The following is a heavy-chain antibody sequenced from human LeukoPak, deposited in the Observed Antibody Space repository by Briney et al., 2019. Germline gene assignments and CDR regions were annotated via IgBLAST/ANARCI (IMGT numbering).Heavy chain of an antibody. CDR1: GFTFSSYW. Sequence: GSLRLSCAASGFTFSSYWMSWVRQAPGKGLEWIGYIYYSGSTNYNPSLKSRVTISVDTSKNQFSLKLSSVTAADTAVYYCARVRPARVFDYWGQGTLVTVSS. V-gene: IGHV4-59*01. CDR2: IYYSGST. CDR3: ARVRPARVFDY. J-gene: IGHJ4*02. D-gene: IGHD5-18*01.